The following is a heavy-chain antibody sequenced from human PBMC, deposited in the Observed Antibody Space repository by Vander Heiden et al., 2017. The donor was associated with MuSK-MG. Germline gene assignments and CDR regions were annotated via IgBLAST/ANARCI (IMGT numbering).Heavy chain of an antibody. J-gene: IGHJ4*02. CDR3: TRGGDYDY. CDR1: GYTITTYD. CDR2: MNPDTDDT. V-gene: IGHV1-8*01. Sequence: QVQLVQSGAEVKKPGASVKVSCKASGYTITTYDINWVRQAPGQGTGWMGWMNPDTDDTGYARKFQGGVTMTMRASISTASLELSSLGSEDTAVYYCTRGGDYDYWGQGTLVTVSS. D-gene: IGHD4-17*01.